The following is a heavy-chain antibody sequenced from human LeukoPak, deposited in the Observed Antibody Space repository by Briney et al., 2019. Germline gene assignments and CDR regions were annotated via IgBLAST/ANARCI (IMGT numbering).Heavy chain of an antibody. CDR2: IYYSGST. J-gene: IGHJ4*02. V-gene: IGHV4-59*08. D-gene: IGHD3-22*01. Sequence: SETLSLTCTVSGGSISNYYWSWIRQPPGRGLEWIGYIYYSGSTDYNPSLESRVTISVDTSKNQFSLNLSSVTAADTAVYYCARHGNYYDSSGYNYYFDYWGQGTLGTVSS. CDR1: GGSISNYY. CDR3: ARHGNYYDSSGYNYYFDY.